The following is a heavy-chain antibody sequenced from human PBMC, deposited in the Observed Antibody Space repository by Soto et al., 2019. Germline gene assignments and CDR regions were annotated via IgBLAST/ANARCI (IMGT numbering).Heavy chain of an antibody. CDR1: GSTFSSYA. V-gene: IGHV1-69*13. CDR3: ARSLEGLWDRARVSYYCYGMDV. J-gene: IGHJ6*02. Sequence: GASVKVSCKASGSTFSSYAISWVRPAPGQVLECRVGIIPIFGTANYAQKFQGRVTITADESTSTAYMELSSLRSEDTAVYYCARSLEGLWDRARVSYYCYGMDVWGQGTTVTVSS. CDR2: IIPIFGTA. D-gene: IGHD5-18*01.